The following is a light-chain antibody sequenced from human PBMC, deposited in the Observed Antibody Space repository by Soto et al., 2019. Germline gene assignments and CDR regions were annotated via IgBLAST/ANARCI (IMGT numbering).Light chain of an antibody. CDR3: ASHAGRKNII. Sequence: QSALTQPPSASGSLGQSVTISCTGTSSDVGAYNYVSWYQQHPDRAPKVIIYEVSQRPSGVPDRFSGSKSGNTASLTVSGLQAEDEADYYCASHAGRKNIIFGGGTKLTVL. V-gene: IGLV2-8*01. CDR1: SSDVGAYNY. CDR2: EVS. J-gene: IGLJ2*01.